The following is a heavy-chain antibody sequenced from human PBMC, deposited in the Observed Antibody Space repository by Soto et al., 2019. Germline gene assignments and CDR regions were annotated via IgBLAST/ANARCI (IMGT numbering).Heavy chain of an antibody. Sequence: PGGSLRLSCAASEFTFSSNGIHWVRQAPGKGLEWVAVIWYDGSNKYYADSVKGRFTIPRDKSKNTVDLQMNSLRVEDTAMYYCARDTSYYGMDLWGQGATVTVSS. V-gene: IGHV3-33*01. CDR1: EFTFSSNG. J-gene: IGHJ6*02. CDR2: IWYDGSNK. CDR3: ARDTSYYGMDL. D-gene: IGHD1-26*01.